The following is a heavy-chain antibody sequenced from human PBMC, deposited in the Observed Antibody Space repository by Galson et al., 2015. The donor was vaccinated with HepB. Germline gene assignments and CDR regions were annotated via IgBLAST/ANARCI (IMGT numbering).Heavy chain of an antibody. CDR1: GYTSSDYS. D-gene: IGHD3-10*01. Sequence: SLRLSCAASGYTSSDYSMNWVRQAPGKGLEWVSFISSASSYIHYADSVKGRFTISRDNAKNSLYLQMNSLRAEDTAVYYCARDGIAYEITYWGQGTPVTVSS. V-gene: IGHV3-21*01. J-gene: IGHJ4*02. CDR3: ARDGIAYEITY. CDR2: ISSASSYI.